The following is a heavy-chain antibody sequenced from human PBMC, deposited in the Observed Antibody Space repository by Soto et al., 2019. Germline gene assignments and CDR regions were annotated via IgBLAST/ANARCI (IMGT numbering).Heavy chain of an antibody. CDR1: GFTFSDYW. D-gene: IGHD5-12*01. V-gene: IGHV3-7*01. J-gene: IGHJ4*02. CDR2: IKQDGREK. CDR3: ARMRGYDPPLFDH. Sequence: EVQLVESGGGLVQPGGSRRLSCAASGFTFSDYWMTWVRQAPGRGLEWVANIKQDGREKYYVDSVEGRFTISRDNDKNSLYLELNSLRADDTAVYYCARMRGYDPPLFDHWGQGTRVTVSS.